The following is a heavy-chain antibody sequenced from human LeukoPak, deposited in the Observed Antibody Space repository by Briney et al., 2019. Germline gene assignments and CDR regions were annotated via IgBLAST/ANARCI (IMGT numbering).Heavy chain of an antibody. V-gene: IGHV3-53*01. D-gene: IGHD4-17*01. J-gene: IGHJ4*02. CDR1: GFTVSSNY. Sequence: GGSLRLSCAASGFTVSSNYMSWVRQAPGKGLEWVSVIYSGGSTYYADSVKGRFTISRDNSKNTLYLQMNSLRAEDIAVYFCATEHYGAYNYWGQGTLVTVSS. CDR2: IYSGGST. CDR3: ATEHYGAYNY.